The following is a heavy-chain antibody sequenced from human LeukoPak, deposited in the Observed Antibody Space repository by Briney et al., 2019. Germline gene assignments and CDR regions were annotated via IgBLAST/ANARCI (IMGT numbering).Heavy chain of an antibody. CDR1: GYTFTNYA. CDR2: IIPIFGTA. CDR3: ARAFFSSGRNNGAFDI. Sequence: SVKVSCKASGYTFTNYAISWVRQAPGQGLEWMGGIIPIFGTANYAQKFQGRVTITADESTSTAYMELSSLRSEDTAVYYCARAFFSSGRNNGAFDIWGQGTMVTVSS. V-gene: IGHV1-69*13. J-gene: IGHJ3*02. D-gene: IGHD3-3*02.